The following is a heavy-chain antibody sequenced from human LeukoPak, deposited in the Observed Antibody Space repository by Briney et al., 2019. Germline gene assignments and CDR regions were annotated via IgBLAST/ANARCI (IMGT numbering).Heavy chain of an antibody. D-gene: IGHD5-12*01. V-gene: IGHV3-23*01. Sequence: GGSLRLSCAASGFTFSSYAMSWVRQAPGKGLEWVSAISGSGGSTYYADSVKGRFTISRDNPKNTLYLQMNSLRAEDTAVYYCARHRGYSGYDPGMNWGQGTLVTVSS. CDR3: ARHRGYSGYDPGMN. CDR2: ISGSGGST. J-gene: IGHJ4*02. CDR1: GFTFSSYA.